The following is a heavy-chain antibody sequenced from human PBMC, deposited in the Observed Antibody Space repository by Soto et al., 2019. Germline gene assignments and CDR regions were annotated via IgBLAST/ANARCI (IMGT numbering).Heavy chain of an antibody. CDR3: ARAYCSGGSCHFDY. V-gene: IGHV3-48*01. J-gene: IGHJ4*02. CDR1: GFTFSIYS. Sequence: GGALRLSCAASGFTFSIYSMNWVRQAPGKGLEWVSYISSSSSTIYYADSVKGRFTISRDNAKNSLYVQMNSLRAEDTAVYYCARAYCSGGSCHFDYWGQGTLVTVSS. CDR2: ISSSSSTI. D-gene: IGHD2-15*01.